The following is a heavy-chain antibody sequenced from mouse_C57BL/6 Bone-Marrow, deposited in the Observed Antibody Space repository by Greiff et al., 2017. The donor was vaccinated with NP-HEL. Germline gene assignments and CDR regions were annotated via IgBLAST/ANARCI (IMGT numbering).Heavy chain of an antibody. CDR2: IYPGNSDT. CDR1: GYTFTSYW. V-gene: IGHV1-5*01. D-gene: IGHD2-5*01. CDR3: TRSGPYYSKEFAY. J-gene: IGHJ3*01. Sequence: EVQLVESGTVLARPGASVKMSCKTSGYTFTSYWMHWVKQRPGQGLEWIGAIYPGNSDTSYNQKFKGKAKLTAVTSASTAYMELSSLTNEDSAVYYCTRSGPYYSKEFAYWGQGTLVTVSA.